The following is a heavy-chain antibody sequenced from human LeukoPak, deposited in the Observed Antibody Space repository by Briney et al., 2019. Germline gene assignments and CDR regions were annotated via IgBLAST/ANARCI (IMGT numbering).Heavy chain of an antibody. D-gene: IGHD5-12*01. J-gene: IGHJ5*02. V-gene: IGHV3-30*02. CDR2: IRYDGSNK. CDR3: AKDGDSGYDLNWFDP. CDR1: GFTFGSYG. Sequence: GGSLRLSCAASGFTFGSYGMHWVRQAPGKGLEWVAFIRYDGSNKYYADSVKGRFTISRDNSKNTLYLQMNSLRAEDTAVYYCAKDGDSGYDLNWFDPWGQGTLVTVSS.